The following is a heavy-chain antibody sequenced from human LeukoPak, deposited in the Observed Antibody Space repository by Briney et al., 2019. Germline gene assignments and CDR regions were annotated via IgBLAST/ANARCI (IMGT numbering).Heavy chain of an antibody. CDR1: GFTFSSYA. J-gene: IGHJ4*02. Sequence: PGGSLRLSCAASGFTFSSYAMSWVRQAPGKGLEWVSAISGSGGSTYCADSVKGRFTISRDNSKNTLYVQVNSLGTEDTAAYYCAKGSYYDSSGSFYFDYWGQGTLVTVSS. V-gene: IGHV3-23*01. CDR2: ISGSGGST. CDR3: AKGSYYDSSGSFYFDY. D-gene: IGHD3-22*01.